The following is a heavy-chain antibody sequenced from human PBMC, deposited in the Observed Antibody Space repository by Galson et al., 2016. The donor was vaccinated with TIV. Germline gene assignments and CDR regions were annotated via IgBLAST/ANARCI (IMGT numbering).Heavy chain of an antibody. D-gene: IGHD4-17*01. J-gene: IGHJ4*02. CDR2: ISYDGRNK. V-gene: IGHV3-30*04. CDR1: GFSFSSYG. CDR3: ARENDYGDYPSDY. Sequence: SLRLSCAASGFSFSSYGMNWVRQAPGKGLEWVAVISYDGRNKYYADSVKGRFTISRDNSKNTMYVQMNSLRVEDTGVYYCARENDYGDYPSDYWGQGTLVTVSS.